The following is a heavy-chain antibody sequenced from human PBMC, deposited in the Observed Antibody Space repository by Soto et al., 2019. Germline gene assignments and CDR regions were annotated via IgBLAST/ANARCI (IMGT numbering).Heavy chain of an antibody. J-gene: IGHJ4*02. CDR3: ARRWGTTFDS. D-gene: IGHD3-16*01. CDR1: GGSISNYY. Sequence: QVQLQESGPGLVKPSETLSLTCTFSGGSISNYYWSWIRQPPGKGREWFGYIYSSGSTNYNPSLKSRVTISVDTSKNQFSLKLSSVTAADADVYYCARRWGTTFDSWGQGTLATVSS. V-gene: IGHV4-59*08. CDR2: IYSSGST.